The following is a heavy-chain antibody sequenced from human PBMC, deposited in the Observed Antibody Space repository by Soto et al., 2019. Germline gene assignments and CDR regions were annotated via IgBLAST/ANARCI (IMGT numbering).Heavy chain of an antibody. D-gene: IGHD3-10*01. J-gene: IGHJ4*02. CDR1: GGSICCSNW. CDR3: ARGGSYGSGSFLVD. CDR2: IYHSGST. V-gene: IGHV4-4*02. Sequence: QVQLQESGPGLVKPSGTLSLTCAVSGGSICCSNWWSWVRQPPGKGLEWIGEIYHSGSTNYNPSLKSRATISVHKSKNQCSLKLGSVTASHTAVYYSARGGSYGSGSFLVDWGQGTLVTVSS.